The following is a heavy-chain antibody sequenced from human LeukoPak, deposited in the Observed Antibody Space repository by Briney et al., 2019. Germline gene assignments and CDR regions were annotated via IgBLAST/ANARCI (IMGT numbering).Heavy chain of an antibody. V-gene: IGHV3-21*01. D-gene: IGHD6-6*01. CDR3: ARCSGVFGSSGY. CDR2: ISSGTGSYI. Sequence: GGSLTLSCVASGFSFSSYSMNWVRQAPAKGLEWVSTISSGTGSYIHYADSVRLRFTISRDNAKNSLYLQMNSLRAEDTAVYYCARCSGVFGSSGYWGQGTLVTVSP. J-gene: IGHJ1*01. CDR1: GFSFSSYS.